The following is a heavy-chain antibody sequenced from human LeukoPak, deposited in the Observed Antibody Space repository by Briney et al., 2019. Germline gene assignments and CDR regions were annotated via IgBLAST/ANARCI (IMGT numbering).Heavy chain of an antibody. CDR3: ARDKAGLDY. CDR2: TYYRYKWYN. Sequence: SQTLALTCAISGDSVSSNSVAWNWIRQSPSRGLEWLGRTYYRYKWYNEYAESVKSRINIQPATSRNQFYLQLNSVTPEDTAVYYCARDKAGLDYWGQGNLVTVSS. V-gene: IGHV6-1*01. J-gene: IGHJ4*02. D-gene: IGHD6-13*01. CDR1: GDSVSSNSVA.